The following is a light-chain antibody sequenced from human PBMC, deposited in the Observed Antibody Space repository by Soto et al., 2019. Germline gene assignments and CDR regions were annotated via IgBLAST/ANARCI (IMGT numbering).Light chain of an antibody. CDR2: DVS. J-gene: IGLJ1*01. Sequence: QSALTQPASVSGSPGQSVSISCTGTNSDVGAYNYVSWYQHHPGEAPKIIIYDVSDRPSGVSNRFSGSKSGNTASLTISGLQAEDEADYYCSSYTATRTYVFGPGTQVTV. V-gene: IGLV2-14*01. CDR1: NSDVGAYNY. CDR3: SSYTATRTYV.